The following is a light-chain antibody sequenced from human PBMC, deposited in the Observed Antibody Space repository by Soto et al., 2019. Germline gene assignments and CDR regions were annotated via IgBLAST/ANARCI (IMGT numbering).Light chain of an antibody. CDR1: QSISSW. CDR2: KAS. CDR3: QQSYSPSIT. V-gene: IGKV1-5*03. J-gene: IGKJ5*01. Sequence: NHMSKSPSTLSASVADRVTITCRASQSISSWLAWYQQKPGKAPKLLIYKASSLESGVPSRFSGSGSGTDFTLTISSLQPEDFATYYCQQSYSPSITFGQVTRLEV.